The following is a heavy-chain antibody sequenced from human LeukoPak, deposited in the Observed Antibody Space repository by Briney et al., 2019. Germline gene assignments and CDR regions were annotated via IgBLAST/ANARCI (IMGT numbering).Heavy chain of an antibody. CDR3: AKRPSGGSRGFES. V-gene: IGHV3-30*18. Sequence: GGSLRLSCAASGFTFSSYSMNWVRQAPGKGLEWVAVISYDESNKYYADSVKGRFTISRDNSKNTLYLQMNSLRAEDTAVYYCAKRPSGGSRGFESWGQGTLVTVSS. D-gene: IGHD2-15*01. J-gene: IGHJ4*02. CDR2: ISYDESNK. CDR1: GFTFSSYS.